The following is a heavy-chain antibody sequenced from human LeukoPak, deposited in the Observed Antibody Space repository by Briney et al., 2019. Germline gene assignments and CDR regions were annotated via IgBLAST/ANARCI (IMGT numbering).Heavy chain of an antibody. CDR1: GFTFTDHP. CDR3: ARAGSSTSGYYYYGMDV. V-gene: IGHV3-48*01. J-gene: IGHJ6*02. CDR2: IGGDGIA. D-gene: IGHD6-6*01. Sequence: GESLRLSCVASGFTFTDHPMNWVRQAPGKGLEWISYIGGDGIASYADSVKGRFTISRDNAKNSLYLQMNSLRAEDTAVYYCARAGSSTSGYYYYGMDVWGQGTTVTVSS.